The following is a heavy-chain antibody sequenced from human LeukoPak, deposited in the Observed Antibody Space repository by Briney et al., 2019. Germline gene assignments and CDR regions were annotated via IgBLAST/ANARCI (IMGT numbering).Heavy chain of an antibody. CDR1: GFPFSSYS. V-gene: IGHV3-21*01. CDR2: ISGSSSYI. CDR3: ARLAGSHDY. Sequence: GGSLRLSCAASGFPFSSYSMSWVRQAPGKGLEWVPSISGSSSYIYSADSVRGRFTISRDNAKNSLYLQMNSLRAEDTAVYYCARLAGSHDYWGQGTLVTASS. J-gene: IGHJ4*02. D-gene: IGHD3-10*01.